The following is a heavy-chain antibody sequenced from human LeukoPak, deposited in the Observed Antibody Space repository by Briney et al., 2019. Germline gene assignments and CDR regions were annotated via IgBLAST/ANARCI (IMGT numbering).Heavy chain of an antibody. CDR3: ARGPPPYGGNSGSLKY. Sequence: PSETLSLTCAVYGGSFSGYYWSWIRQPPGKGLEWIGEINHSGSTNYNPSLKGRVTISVDTSKNQFSLKLSSVTAADTAVYYCARGPPPYGGNSGSLKYWGQGTLVTVSS. CDR2: INHSGST. D-gene: IGHD4-23*01. J-gene: IGHJ4*02. CDR1: GGSFSGYY. V-gene: IGHV4-34*01.